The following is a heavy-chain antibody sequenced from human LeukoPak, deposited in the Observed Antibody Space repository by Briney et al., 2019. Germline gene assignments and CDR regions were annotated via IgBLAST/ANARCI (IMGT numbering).Heavy chain of an antibody. CDR3: ATSAGDYKAGYYYYLGV. Sequence: ASVKVSRKASGYTFTGYYFHWVRQAPGQGLEWMGWINPNTAGTNYAQKFLGRVTLTWDTSISTAYMELNRLTSDDTAVYFCATSAGDYKAGYYYYLGVWGKGTSVTVSS. J-gene: IGHJ6*03. CDR2: INPNTAGT. D-gene: IGHD4-17*01. V-gene: IGHV1-2*02. CDR1: GYTFTGYY.